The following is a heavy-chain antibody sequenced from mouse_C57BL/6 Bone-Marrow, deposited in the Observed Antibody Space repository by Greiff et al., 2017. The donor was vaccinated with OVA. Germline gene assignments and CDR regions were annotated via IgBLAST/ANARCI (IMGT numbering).Heavy chain of an antibody. CDR1: GFSFNTYA. V-gene: IGHV10-1*01. D-gene: IGHD1-1*01. J-gene: IGHJ1*03. CDR3: VRFYYGSSRGNFDV. CDR2: IRSKSNNYAT. Sequence: EVLLVESGGGLVQPKGSLKLSCAASGFSFNTYAMNWVRQAPGQGLEWVARIRSKSNNYATYYADSVKDRFTISRDDSESMLYLQMNNLKTEDTAMYYGVRFYYGSSRGNFDVCGTGTTVTVSS.